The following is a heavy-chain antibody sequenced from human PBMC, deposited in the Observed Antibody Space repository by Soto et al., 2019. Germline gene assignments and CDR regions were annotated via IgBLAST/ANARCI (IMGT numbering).Heavy chain of an antibody. J-gene: IGHJ3*02. D-gene: IGHD3-10*01. CDR1: GFTFSSYE. V-gene: IGHV3-48*03. Sequence: PGGSLRLSCAASGFTFSSYEMNWVRQAPGKGLEWVSYISSSGSTIYYADSVKGRFTISRDNAKNSLYPQMNSLRAEDTAVYYCARDLYVASVTMVRGVGAFDIWGQGTMVTVSS. CDR2: ISSSGSTI. CDR3: ARDLYVASVTMVRGVGAFDI.